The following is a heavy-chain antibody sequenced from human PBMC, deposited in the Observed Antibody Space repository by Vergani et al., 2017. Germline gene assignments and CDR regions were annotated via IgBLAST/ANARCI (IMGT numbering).Heavy chain of an antibody. V-gene: IGHV3-23*01. CDR3: AKDMNGDYEGQYFQH. D-gene: IGHD4-17*01. J-gene: IGHJ1*01. CDR2: ISGSGGST. CDR1: GFTFSSYA. Sequence: EVQLLESGGGLVQPGGSLRLSCAASGFTFSSYAMSWVRQAPGKGLEWVSAISGSGGSTYYADYGKGRFTISRDNSKNTLYLQMNSLRAEDTAVYYCAKDMNGDYEGQYFQHWGQGTLVTVSS.